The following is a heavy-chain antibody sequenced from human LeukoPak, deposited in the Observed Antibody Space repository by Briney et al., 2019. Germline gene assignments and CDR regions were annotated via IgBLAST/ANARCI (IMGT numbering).Heavy chain of an antibody. D-gene: IGHD6-13*01. V-gene: IGHV3-7*03. CDR2: IKQDGSEK. CDR3: ARPRDSGWSKTWDY. CDR1: GFTFRTYW. J-gene: IGHJ4*02. Sequence: GGSLRLSCEGSGFTFRTYWMTWVRQAPGKGLEWVANIKQDGSEKYYVDSVKGRFTISRDNAQNSLYLQMNSLRAEDTAVCYCARPRDSGWSKTWDYWGQGTLVTVSS.